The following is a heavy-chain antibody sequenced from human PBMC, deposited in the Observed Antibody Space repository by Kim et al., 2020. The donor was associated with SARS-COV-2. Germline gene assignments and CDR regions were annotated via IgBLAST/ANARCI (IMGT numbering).Heavy chain of an antibody. CDR3: ARVHSVAALDY. D-gene: IGHD6-19*01. Sequence: KYYADSVKGRFTISRDNSKNTLYLQMNSLRAEDTAVYYCARVHSVAALDYWGQGTLVTVSS. CDR2: K. J-gene: IGHJ4*02. V-gene: IGHV3-30*01.